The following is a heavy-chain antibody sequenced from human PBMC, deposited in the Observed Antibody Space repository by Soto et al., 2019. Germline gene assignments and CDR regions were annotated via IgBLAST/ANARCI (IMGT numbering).Heavy chain of an antibody. CDR3: ARDPGGDYAGVFDF. Sequence: PSETLSLTCTVSGGSISSSSYYWGWIRQPPGKGLEWIGSIYYSGSTYYNPSLKSRITINPDTSKNQFSLHLNSVTPEDTAVYYCARDPGGDYAGVFDFWGQGTLVTVSS. V-gene: IGHV4-39*02. CDR1: GGSISSSSYY. J-gene: IGHJ4*02. CDR2: IYYSGST. D-gene: IGHD4-17*01.